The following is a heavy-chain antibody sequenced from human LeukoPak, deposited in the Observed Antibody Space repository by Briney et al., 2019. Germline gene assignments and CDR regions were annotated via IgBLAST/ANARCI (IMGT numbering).Heavy chain of an antibody. J-gene: IGHJ6*03. CDR2: INPNSGGT. Sequence: GASVKVSCKASGHTFTGYFIHWVRQAPGQGLEWMGWINPNSGGTNYAQKLQGRVTMTTDTSTSTAYMDLRSLRSDDTAVYYCARTHSSGWYSVGYYYMDVWGKGTTVTVSS. V-gene: IGHV1-2*02. D-gene: IGHD6-19*01. CDR1: GHTFTGYF. CDR3: ARTHSSGWYSVGYYYMDV.